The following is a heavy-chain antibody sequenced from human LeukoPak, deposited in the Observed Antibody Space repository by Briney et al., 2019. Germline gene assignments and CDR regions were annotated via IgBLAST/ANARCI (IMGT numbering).Heavy chain of an antibody. CDR3: AKGPYSDSSEWFQY. Sequence: GGSLRLSCAASGFTFSSYAMSWVRQTPGKGLEWVSAISGSGGSTYYADSVKGRFTISRDNSRNTLSLQMNSLRVEDTVVYFCAKGPYSDSSEWFQYWGQGSLVTVSS. J-gene: IGHJ1*01. D-gene: IGHD6-13*01. CDR2: ISGSGGST. CDR1: GFTFSSYA. V-gene: IGHV3-23*01.